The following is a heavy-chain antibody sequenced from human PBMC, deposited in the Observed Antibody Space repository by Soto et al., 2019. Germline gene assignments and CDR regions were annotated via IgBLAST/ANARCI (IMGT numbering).Heavy chain of an antibody. J-gene: IGHJ5*02. CDR1: GYTFINYY. CDR3: ARDLAAGDL. Sequence: QEQLVQSGAEVKEPGASVKVSCKASGYTFINYYIHWVRQAPGQGLEWMAIINPMGGSTNYAQEFQGRVTLTSDTSTSIVYMELSSLRFEDMALLYCARDLAAGDLWGQGTLVTVSS. V-gene: IGHV1-46*01. CDR2: INPMGGST. D-gene: IGHD6-13*01.